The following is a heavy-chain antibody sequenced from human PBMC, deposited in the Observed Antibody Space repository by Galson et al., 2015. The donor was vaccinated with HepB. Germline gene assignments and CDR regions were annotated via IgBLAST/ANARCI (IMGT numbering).Heavy chain of an antibody. D-gene: IGHD2-15*01. CDR3: TTEGGSQGVDAFDI. Sequence: SLRLSCAASGFTFSNAWMSWVRQAPGKGLEWVGRIKSKTDGGTTDYAAPVKGRFTISRDGSKNTLYLQMNSLKTEDTAVYYCTTEGGSQGVDAFDIWGQGTMVTVSS. J-gene: IGHJ3*02. V-gene: IGHV3-15*01. CDR2: IKSKTDGGTT. CDR1: GFTFSNAW.